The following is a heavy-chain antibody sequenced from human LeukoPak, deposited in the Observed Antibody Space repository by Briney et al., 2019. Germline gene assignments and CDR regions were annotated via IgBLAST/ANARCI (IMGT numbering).Heavy chain of an antibody. CDR1: GGSISSYY. Sequence: SETLSLTCTVSGGSISSYYWSWIRQPPGKGLEWIGYMYYSGSTNYNPSLKSRVTISLDTSNNQFSLKLSSVTAADTAVYYCARLGGYGYFDYWGQGTLVTVSS. J-gene: IGHJ4*02. V-gene: IGHV4-59*01. D-gene: IGHD5-12*01. CDR3: ARLGGYGYFDY. CDR2: MYYSGST.